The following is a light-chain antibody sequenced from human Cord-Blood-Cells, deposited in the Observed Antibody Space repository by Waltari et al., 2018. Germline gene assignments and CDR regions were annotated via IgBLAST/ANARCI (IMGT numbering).Light chain of an antibody. J-gene: IGKJ4*01. CDR3: QQSYSTPPT. CDR1: QSISSY. Sequence: DIQMTQSPSSLSPAVGDRFTITCRASQSISSYLNWYQQKPGKAPKLLIYAASSLQSGVPSRFSGSGSGTDFTLTISSLQPEDFATYYCQQSYSTPPTFGGGTKVEIK. CDR2: AAS. V-gene: IGKV1-39*01.